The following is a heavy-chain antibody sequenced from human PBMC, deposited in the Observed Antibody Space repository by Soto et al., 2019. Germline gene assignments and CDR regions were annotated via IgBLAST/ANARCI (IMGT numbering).Heavy chain of an antibody. CDR3: AKDRHSSSWYGGFDY. CDR1: GFTFDDYA. CDR2: ISWNSGSI. D-gene: IGHD6-13*01. V-gene: IGHV3-9*01. Sequence: GGSLRLSCAASGFTFDDYAMHWVRQAPGKGLEWVSGISWNSGSIGYADSVKGRFTISRDNAKNSLYLQMNSLRAEDTALYYCAKDRHSSSWYGGFDYWGQGTLVTVSS. J-gene: IGHJ4*02.